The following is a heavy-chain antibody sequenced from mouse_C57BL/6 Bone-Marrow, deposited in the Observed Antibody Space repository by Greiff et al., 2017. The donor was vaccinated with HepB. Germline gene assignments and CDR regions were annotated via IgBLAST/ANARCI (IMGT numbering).Heavy chain of an antibody. Sequence: QVQLQQSGAELARPGASVKMSCKASGYTFTSYTMHWVKQRPGQGLEWIGYINPSSGYTKYNQKFKDKATLTADKSSSTAYMQLSSLTSEDSAVYYCARLSTMIAAWFAYWGQGTLVTVSA. CDR1: GYTFTSYT. V-gene: IGHV1-4*01. J-gene: IGHJ3*01. CDR3: ARLSTMIAAWFAY. CDR2: INPSSGYT. D-gene: IGHD2-4*01.